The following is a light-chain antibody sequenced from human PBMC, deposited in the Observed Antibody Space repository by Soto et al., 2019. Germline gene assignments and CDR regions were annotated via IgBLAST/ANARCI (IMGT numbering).Light chain of an antibody. J-gene: IGKJ4*01. Sequence: EIVLTQSPATLSLSPGERATLSCRASQSVSSYSAWYQQKPGQAPRLLIYDASNRATGIPARFRGSGSGTDFTLTISSLEPEDYAVYYCQQRSNWPPLTFGGGTTVEIK. CDR1: QSVSSY. CDR2: DAS. CDR3: QQRSNWPPLT. V-gene: IGKV3-11*01.